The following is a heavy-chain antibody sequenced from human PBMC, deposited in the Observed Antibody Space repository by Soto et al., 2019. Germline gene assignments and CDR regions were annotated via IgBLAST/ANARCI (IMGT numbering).Heavy chain of an antibody. J-gene: IGHJ6*02. CDR2: ISSSSSYI. D-gene: IGHD3-10*01. Sequence: ESGGGLVKPGGSLRLSCAASGFTFSSYSMNWVRQAPGKGLEWVSSISSSSSYIYYADSVKGRFTISRDNAKNSLYLQMNSLRAEDTAVYYCARDEGYYGSGSYRGVYYGMDVWGQGTTVTVSS. CDR1: GFTFSSYS. V-gene: IGHV3-21*01. CDR3: ARDEGYYGSGSYRGVYYGMDV.